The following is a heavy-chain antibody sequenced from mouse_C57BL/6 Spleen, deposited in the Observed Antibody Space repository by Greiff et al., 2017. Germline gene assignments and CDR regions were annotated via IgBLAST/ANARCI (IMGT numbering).Heavy chain of an antibody. CDR3: ARHEEGGTVVATHWYFDV. D-gene: IGHD1-1*01. CDR1: GYTFTEYT. J-gene: IGHJ1*03. V-gene: IGHV1-62-2*01. Sequence: QVQLQQSGAELVKPGASVKLSCKASGYTFTEYTIHWVKQRSGQGLEWIGWFYPGSGSIKYNEKFKDKATLTADKSSSTVYMELSRWTSEDSAVYFCARHEEGGTVVATHWYFDVWGTGTTVTVSS. CDR2: FYPGSGSI.